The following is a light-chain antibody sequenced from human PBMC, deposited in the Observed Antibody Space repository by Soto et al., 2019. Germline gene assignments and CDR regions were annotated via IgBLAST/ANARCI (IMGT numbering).Light chain of an antibody. Sequence: DIQMTQSPSTLSASVGDRVTITCRASQSISDWLAWYKQKPGKAPKLLIYDASTLESGVPSRFSGSGSGTEFTLTISRLQPDDFATYYCQQYKSYWTFGQGTKVDI. J-gene: IGKJ1*01. CDR1: QSISDW. V-gene: IGKV1-5*01. CDR2: DAS. CDR3: QQYKSYWT.